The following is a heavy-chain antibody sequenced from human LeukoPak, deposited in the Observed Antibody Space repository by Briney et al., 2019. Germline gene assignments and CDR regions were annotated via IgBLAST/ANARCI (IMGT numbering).Heavy chain of an antibody. J-gene: IGHJ5*02. V-gene: IGHV3-7*01. CDR1: GFTFSNYW. CDR2: IKTDGSEK. CDR3: ARASRLRNPRTLDL. Sequence: GGSLRLSCEGSGFTFSNYWMGWVRQAPGKGLQWVANIKTDGSEKYYVDSVKGRFTISRDNAKNSLYLQMSSLRAEDTAAYYCARASRLRNPRTLDLWGQGTLVTVSS.